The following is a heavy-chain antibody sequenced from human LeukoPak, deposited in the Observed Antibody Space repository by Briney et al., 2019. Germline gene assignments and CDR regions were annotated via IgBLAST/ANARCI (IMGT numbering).Heavy chain of an antibody. D-gene: IGHD3-16*01. V-gene: IGHV3-49*04. J-gene: IGHJ4*02. CDR2: IRSKTYGKKT. CDR1: GFTFGDHV. Sequence: GGSLRLSCTASGFTFGDHVMSWVRQAPGKGREWVGFIRSKTYGKKTEYAASVKGRFTISRDDSKNIAYLQMNSLKSEDTAIYYCTRFVPYLDYWGQGTLVPVSS. CDR3: TRFVPYLDY.